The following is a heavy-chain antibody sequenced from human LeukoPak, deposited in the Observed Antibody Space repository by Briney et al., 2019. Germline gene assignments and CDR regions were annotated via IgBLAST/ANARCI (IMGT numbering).Heavy chain of an antibody. CDR3: ARGHSSSWYRRSDAFEI. Sequence: SETLSLTCTVSGDSISSSTYYWGWIRQPPGKGLEWIGSIYSSGSTYYNPSLKSRVTISIDTSKKQFSLSLNSVTAADTAVYYCARGHSSSWYRRSDAFEIWGQGTMVTVSS. V-gene: IGHV4-39*07. J-gene: IGHJ3*02. CDR1: GDSISSSTYY. D-gene: IGHD6-13*01. CDR2: IYSSGST.